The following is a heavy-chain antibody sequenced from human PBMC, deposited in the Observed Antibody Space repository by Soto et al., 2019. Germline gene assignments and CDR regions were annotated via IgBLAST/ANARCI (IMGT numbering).Heavy chain of an antibody. Sequence: SETLSLTCTVSGCSISSYYWSWIRQPPGKGLEWIGYIYYSGSTNYNPSLKSRVTISVDTSKNQFSLKLSSVTAADTAVYYCAGGSSGMLDYCGQGTLVTVSS. CDR3: AGGSSGMLDY. CDR2: IYYSGST. J-gene: IGHJ4*02. CDR1: GCSISSYY. D-gene: IGHD3-22*01. V-gene: IGHV4-59*01.